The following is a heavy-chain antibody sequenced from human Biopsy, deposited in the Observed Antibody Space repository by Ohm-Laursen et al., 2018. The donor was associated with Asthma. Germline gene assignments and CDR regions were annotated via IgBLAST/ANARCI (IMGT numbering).Heavy chain of an antibody. CDR2: INSGFGTT. V-gene: IGHV1-69*13. D-gene: IGHD2-15*01. CDR3: ARKAGSCISRTCYSLDF. J-gene: IGHJ4*02. Sequence: SVKVSCKPLGGTFNAYVIGWVRQAPGQGLEWMGGINSGFGTTTYPQKFQDRVTITADDSTSTVYMELSSLRSEDTAVYYCARKAGSCISRTCYSLDFWGQGTLVTVSS. CDR1: GGTFNAYV.